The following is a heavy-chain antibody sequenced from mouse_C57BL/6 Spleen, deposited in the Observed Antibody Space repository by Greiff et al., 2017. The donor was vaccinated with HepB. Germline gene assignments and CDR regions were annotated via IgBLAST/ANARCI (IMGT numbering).Heavy chain of an antibody. CDR1: GFTFSDYY. CDR3: ARRGYGGYWYFDV. CDR2: ISNGGGIT. D-gene: IGHD2-2*01. Sequence: EVKVVESGGGLVQPGGSLKLSCAASGFTFSDYYMYWVRQTPEKRLEWVAYISNGGGITYYPDTVKGRSTLSRDNAKNTLYLQMGRLKSEDTAMYYCARRGYGGYWYFDVWGTGTTVTVSS. J-gene: IGHJ1*03. V-gene: IGHV5-12*01.